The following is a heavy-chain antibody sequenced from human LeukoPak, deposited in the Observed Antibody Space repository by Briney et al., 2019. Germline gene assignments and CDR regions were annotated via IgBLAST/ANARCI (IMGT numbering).Heavy chain of an antibody. CDR1: GGSISSYY. CDR3: ARASGSYITAY. CDR2: IYYSGST. V-gene: IGHV4-59*12. Sequence: SETLSLTCTVSGGSISSYYWNWIRQPPGKGPEWIGYIYYSGSTNYNPSLKSRVTISVDTSKNQFSLKLSSVTAADTAVYYCARASGSYITAYWGQGTLVTVSS. D-gene: IGHD1-26*01. J-gene: IGHJ4*02.